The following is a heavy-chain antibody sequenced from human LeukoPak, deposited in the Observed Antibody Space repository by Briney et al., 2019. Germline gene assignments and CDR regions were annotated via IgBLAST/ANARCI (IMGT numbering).Heavy chain of an antibody. Sequence: ASVKVSCKTSGYTFTRYGISWVRQAPGQGLEWMGWISAYEGNTKYAQKVQGRVSMTTDTSTSTAYMELRSLRSDYTAVYYCARDNAIIPAEIADYWGQGTQVTVSS. CDR1: GYTFTRYG. D-gene: IGHD2-2*01. CDR3: ARDNAIIPAEIADY. J-gene: IGHJ4*02. CDR2: ISAYEGNT. V-gene: IGHV1-18*01.